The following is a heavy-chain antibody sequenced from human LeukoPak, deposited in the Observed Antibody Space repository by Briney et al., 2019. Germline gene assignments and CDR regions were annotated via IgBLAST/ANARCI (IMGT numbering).Heavy chain of an antibody. Sequence: SETLSLTCTVSGGSISSSSYYWGWIRQPPGKGLEWIGSIYYSGSTYYNPSLKSRVTISVDTSKNQFSLKLSSATAADTAVYYCAREHLYYYDSSGFDYWGQGTLVTVSS. J-gene: IGHJ4*02. D-gene: IGHD3-22*01. V-gene: IGHV4-39*02. CDR1: GGSISSSSYY. CDR3: AREHLYYYDSSGFDY. CDR2: IYYSGST.